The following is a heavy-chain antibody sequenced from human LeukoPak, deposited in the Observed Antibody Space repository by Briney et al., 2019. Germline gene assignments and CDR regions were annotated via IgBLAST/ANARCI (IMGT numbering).Heavy chain of an antibody. CDR3: ARDLPGDYTAY. J-gene: IGHJ4*02. CDR2: ISGSGGGNSI. D-gene: IGHD4-17*01. Sequence: GGSLRLSCAVSGVTFNDYYMSWIRQAPGKGLEWVSYISGSGGGNSIYYAASVKGRFTISRDNSKNSLYLQLDRLRSDDSAVYYCARDLPGDYTAYWGQGTLVTVSS. CDR1: GVTFNDYY. V-gene: IGHV3-11*04.